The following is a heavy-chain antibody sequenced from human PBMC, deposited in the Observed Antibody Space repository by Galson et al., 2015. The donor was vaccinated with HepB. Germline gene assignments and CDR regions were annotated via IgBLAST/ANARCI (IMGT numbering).Heavy chain of an antibody. CDR1: NYSLNDLS. CDR2: FDPEKEET. V-gene: IGHV1-24*01. Sequence: SVKVSCKVSNYSLNDLSVHWVRQPPGKGLEYVGGFDPEKEETIYAPKFQGRVTMTEDTSTDTAYLQLSSLRPDDTAMYYCAIDIAVAATYFDSWGQGTLVTVSS. D-gene: IGHD6-19*01. CDR3: AIDIAVAATYFDS. J-gene: IGHJ4*02.